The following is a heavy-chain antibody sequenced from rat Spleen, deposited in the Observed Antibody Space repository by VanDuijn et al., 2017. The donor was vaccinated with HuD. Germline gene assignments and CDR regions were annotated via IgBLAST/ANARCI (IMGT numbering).Heavy chain of an antibody. V-gene: IGHV5-17*01. D-gene: IGHD1-9*01. J-gene: IGHJ2*01. CDR2: ITSGGSNT. CDR1: GFTFSDYA. Sequence: EVQLVESDGGLVQPGRSLKLSCAASGFTFSDYAMAWVRQAPTKGLEWVATITSGGSNTYYPDSVKGRFTISRDNAKSTLYLQMDSLRSEDTATYYCAKTYYGYTYYFDYWGQGVMVTVSS. CDR3: AKTYYGYTYYFDY.